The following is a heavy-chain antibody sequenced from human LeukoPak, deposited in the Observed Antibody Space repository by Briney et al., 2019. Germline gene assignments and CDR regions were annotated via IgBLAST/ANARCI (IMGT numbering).Heavy chain of an antibody. CDR2: ISSSGSA. CDR3: ARAGFLSAFDI. Sequence: SETLSLTCTVSGGSISSYYWNWIRQPAGKGLEWIGRISSSGSANYNPSLKSRVTLSVDTSRNQLSLILNSVTAADTAVYYCARAGFLSAFDIWGQGTMVTVSS. V-gene: IGHV4-4*07. CDR1: GGSISSYY. J-gene: IGHJ3*02. D-gene: IGHD2/OR15-2a*01.